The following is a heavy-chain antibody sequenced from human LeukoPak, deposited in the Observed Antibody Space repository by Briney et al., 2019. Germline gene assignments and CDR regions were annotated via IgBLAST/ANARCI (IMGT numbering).Heavy chain of an antibody. Sequence: GGSLRLSCAASGFTFSRYWMSWVRQAPGKGLGWVANIKEDGSEKYYVDSVKGRFTISRDNAKNSLYLQMNNPRAEDTAVYYCARDLGEYSGYGADYWGQGTLVTVFS. D-gene: IGHD5-12*01. CDR2: IKEDGSEK. V-gene: IGHV3-7*01. J-gene: IGHJ4*02. CDR3: ARDLGEYSGYGADY. CDR1: GFTFSRYW.